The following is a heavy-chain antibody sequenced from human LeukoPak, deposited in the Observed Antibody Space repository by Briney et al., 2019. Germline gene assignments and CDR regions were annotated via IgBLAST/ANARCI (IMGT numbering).Heavy chain of an antibody. CDR2: IKQGGSEK. Sequence: PGGSLRLSCAASGFTFSGYWMSWVRQAPGKGLEWVANIKQGGSEKYYVDSVKGRFTISRDNAKNSLYLQMNSLRAEDTAVYYCARGGDWYYYDSSGQDYWGQGTLVTVSS. CDR3: ARGGDWYYYDSSGQDY. CDR1: GFTFSGYW. V-gene: IGHV3-7*01. J-gene: IGHJ4*02. D-gene: IGHD3-22*01.